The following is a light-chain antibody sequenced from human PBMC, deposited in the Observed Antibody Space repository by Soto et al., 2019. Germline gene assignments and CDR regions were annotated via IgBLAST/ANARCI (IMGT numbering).Light chain of an antibody. Sequence: DIQMTQSPSTLSGSVGDRVTITCRASQTISSWLARYQQKPGKAPKLLIYKASTLKSGVQSRFSGSGSGTESTLTIRSLQPDDFATYYCKHYNSYSEAFGQGTKVDIK. V-gene: IGKV1-5*03. CDR2: KAS. CDR1: QTISSW. CDR3: KHYNSYSEA. J-gene: IGKJ1*01.